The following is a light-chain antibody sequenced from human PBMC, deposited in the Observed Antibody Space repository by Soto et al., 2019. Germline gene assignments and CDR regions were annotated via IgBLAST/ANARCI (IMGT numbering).Light chain of an antibody. Sequence: SYELTQPPSVSVSPGQTATITCSGDKLGDKYACWYQHQDNKRPSGIPERFSGSNSGNTATLTISGTQAMDEADYYCQAWDSSHVVFGGGTQLTVL. CDR1: KLGDKY. J-gene: IGLJ2*01. CDR3: QAWDSSHVV. V-gene: IGLV3-1*01. CDR2: QDN.